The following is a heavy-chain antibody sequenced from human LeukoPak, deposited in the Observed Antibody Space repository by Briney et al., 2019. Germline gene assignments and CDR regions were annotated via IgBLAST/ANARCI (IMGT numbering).Heavy chain of an antibody. CDR1: GFTFSSYG. CDR2: IWYDGSNK. D-gene: IGHD3-10*01. V-gene: IGHV3-33*03. J-gene: IGHJ6*02. CDR3: AKALYGSEMDV. Sequence: GGSLRLSCAASGFTFSSYGMHWVRQAPGKGLEWVAVIWYDGSNKYYADSVKGRFTISRDNAKNSLYLQLNSLRADDTALYYCAKALYGSEMDVWGQGTTVIVSS.